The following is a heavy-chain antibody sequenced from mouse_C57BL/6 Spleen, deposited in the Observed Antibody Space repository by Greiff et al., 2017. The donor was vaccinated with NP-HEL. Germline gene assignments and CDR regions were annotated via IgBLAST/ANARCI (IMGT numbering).Heavy chain of an antibody. CDR2: IDPSDSYT. J-gene: IGHJ2*01. V-gene: IGHV1-69*01. CDR1: GYTFTSYW. D-gene: IGHD6-1*01. Sequence: QVQLQQPGAELVMPGASVKLSCKASGYTFTSYWMHWVKQSPGQGLEWIGEIDPSDSYTYYNQKFKGKFTLTVDKSSSTAYMQLSSLTSEDSAVYYCARSLPLSGSYFDYWGQGTTLTVSS. CDR3: ARSLPLSGSYFDY.